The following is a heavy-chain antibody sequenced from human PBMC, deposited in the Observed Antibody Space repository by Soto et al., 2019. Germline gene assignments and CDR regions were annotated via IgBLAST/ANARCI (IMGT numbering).Heavy chain of an antibody. CDR1: GYTFTSYY. J-gene: IGHJ4*02. V-gene: IGHV1-46*01. Sequence: QVQLVQSGAEVKKPGASVKVSCKASGYTFTSYYMHWVRQAPGQGLEWMGIINPSGGSTSYAQKCQGRFTLTRDTSTRTVYMELSSLRSEDTAVYYCARSRRTSYDFWSGYYSYWGQGTLVTVSS. D-gene: IGHD3-3*01. CDR3: ARSRRTSYDFWSGYYSY. CDR2: INPSGGST.